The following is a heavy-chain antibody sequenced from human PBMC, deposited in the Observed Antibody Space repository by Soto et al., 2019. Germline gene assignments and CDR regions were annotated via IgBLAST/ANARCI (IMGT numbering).Heavy chain of an antibody. CDR2: MSGSSSTT. J-gene: IGHJ4*02. V-gene: IGHV3-23*01. Sequence: GESLRLSCATSRLTFSNYAMSWVRQAPGGGLEWVSSMSGSSSTTYYADSVRGRFTISRDRSKNTLYLQMSSLRAEDTALYYCAKNQERELPRVIDFWGQGTLVTVYS. D-gene: IGHD1-7*01. CDR1: RLTFSNYA. CDR3: AKNQERELPRVIDF.